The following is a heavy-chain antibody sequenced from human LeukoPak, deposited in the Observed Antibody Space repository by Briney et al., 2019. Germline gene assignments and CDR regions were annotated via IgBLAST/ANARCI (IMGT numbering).Heavy chain of an antibody. CDR3: ARGIRDGYKNRTAFDP. CDR1: GGSFSGYY. CDR2: INHSGST. V-gene: IGHV4-34*01. Sequence: PSETLSLTCAVYGGSFSGYYWSWIRQPPGKGLEWIGEINHSGSTNYNPSLKSRVTISVDTSKNQFSLKLSSVTAADTAVYYCARGIRDGYKNRTAFDPWGQGTLVTVSS. D-gene: IGHD5-24*01. J-gene: IGHJ5*02.